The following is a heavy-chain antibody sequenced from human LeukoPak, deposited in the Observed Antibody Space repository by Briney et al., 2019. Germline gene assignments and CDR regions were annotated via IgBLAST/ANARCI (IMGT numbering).Heavy chain of an antibody. CDR1: GFTVSSNY. CDR3: ARGLSMEYDSSGVDAFDI. J-gene: IGHJ3*02. Sequence: HPGGSLRLSCAASGFTVSSNYMSWVRQAPGKGLEWVSVIYSGGSTYYADSVKGRFTISRHNSKNTLYLQMNSLRAEDTAVYYCARGLSMEYDSSGVDAFDIWGQGTMVTVSS. V-gene: IGHV3-53*04. D-gene: IGHD3-22*01. CDR2: IYSGGST.